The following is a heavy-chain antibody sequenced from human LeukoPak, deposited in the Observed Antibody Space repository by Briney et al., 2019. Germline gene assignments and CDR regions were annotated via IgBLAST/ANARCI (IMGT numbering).Heavy chain of an antibody. D-gene: IGHD3-10*01. Sequence: GSLRLSCAASGFTFSSYSMNWVRQAPGKGLEWIGYIYYSGSTNYNPSLKSRVTISVDTSKNQFSLKLSSVTAADTAVYYCARTMVRGVIITPIWLDPWGQGTLVTVSS. CDR1: GFTFSSYS. CDR3: ARTMVRGVIITPIWLDP. V-gene: IGHV4-59*01. J-gene: IGHJ5*02. CDR2: IYYSGST.